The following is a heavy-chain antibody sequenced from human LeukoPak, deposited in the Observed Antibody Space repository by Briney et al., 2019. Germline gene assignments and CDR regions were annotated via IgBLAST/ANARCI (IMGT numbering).Heavy chain of an antibody. CDR1: GFAFSSYE. D-gene: IGHD3-10*02. V-gene: IGHV3-48*03. CDR2: ISSSGSTI. Sequence: GGSLRLSCAASGFAFSSYEMNWVRQAPGKGLEWVSYISSSGSTIYYAVSVKGRFTISRDNAKNSLYLQMNSLRAEDTAVYYCAELGITMIGGVWGKGTTVTISS. J-gene: IGHJ6*04. CDR3: AELGITMIGGV.